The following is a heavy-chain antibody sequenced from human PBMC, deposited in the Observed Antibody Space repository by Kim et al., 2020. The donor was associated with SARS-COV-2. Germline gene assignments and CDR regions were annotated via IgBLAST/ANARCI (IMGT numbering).Heavy chain of an antibody. J-gene: IGHJ2*01. D-gene: IGHD2-2*01. V-gene: IGHV3-53*04. CDR1: GFTVSSNY. CDR3: ARVKGYCSSTSCYTDWYFDL. Sequence: GGSLRLSCAASGFTVSSNYMSWVRQAPGKGLEWVSVIYSGGSTYYADSVKGRFTISRHNSKNTLYLQMNSLRAEDTAVYYCARVKGYCSSTSCYTDWYFDLWGRGTLVTVSS. CDR2: IYSGGST.